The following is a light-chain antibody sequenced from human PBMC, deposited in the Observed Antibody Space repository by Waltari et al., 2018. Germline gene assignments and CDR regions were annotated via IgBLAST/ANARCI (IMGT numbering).Light chain of an antibody. CDR1: QSVSNN. CDR3: QQRTSWPPGLS. J-gene: IGKJ4*01. V-gene: IGKV3-11*01. Sequence: EIVLTQYPATLSLSPGERATLSCRASQSVSNNLAWYQQKPGQAPRLLIYDVSSRATGIPARISARGAGTDFTLTINSLEPEDSAVYYCQQRTSWPPGLSFGGGTKVEIK. CDR2: DVS.